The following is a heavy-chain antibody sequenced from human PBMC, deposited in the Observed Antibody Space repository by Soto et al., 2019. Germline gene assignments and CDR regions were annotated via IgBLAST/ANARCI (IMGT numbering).Heavy chain of an antibody. CDR2: INGGGSSA. D-gene: IGHD5-12*01. CDR3: TRGGGYSGYDPFDY. Sequence: EVQLVESGGDLVQPGGSLRLSCAASGFSFSIFWMHWVRQAPGEGLVWVSSINGGGSSADYADSVKGRFTFSRDNAKNTVYLQMNSLRAEDTAVYYCTRGGGYSGYDPFDYWGQGTLVTVSS. CDR1: GFSFSIFW. V-gene: IGHV3-74*01. J-gene: IGHJ4*02.